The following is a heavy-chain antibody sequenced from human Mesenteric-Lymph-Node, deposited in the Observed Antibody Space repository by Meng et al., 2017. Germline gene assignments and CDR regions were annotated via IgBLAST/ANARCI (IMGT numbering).Heavy chain of an antibody. CDR2: ISAYNGNT. V-gene: IGHV1-18*01. CDR1: GYTFTSYG. Sequence: ASVKVSCKASGYTFTSYGISWVRQAPGQGLEWMGWISAYNGNTNYAQKLQGRVTMTTDTSTSTAYMELRSLRSDDTAVYYRASDSRDIVVVPAAIHDYWGQGTLVTVSS. CDR3: ASDSRDIVVVPAAIHDY. D-gene: IGHD2-2*02. J-gene: IGHJ4*02.